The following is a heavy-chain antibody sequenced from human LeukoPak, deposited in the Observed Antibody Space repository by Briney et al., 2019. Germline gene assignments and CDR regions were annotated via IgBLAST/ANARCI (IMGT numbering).Heavy chain of an antibody. CDR1: GGSFSGYY. Sequence: SETLSLTCAVYGGSFSGYYWSWIRQPPGKGLEWIGEINHSGSTNYNPSLKGRVTISVDTSKNQFSLKLSSVTAADTAVYYCARADGDYVDWFDPWDQGTLVTVSS. J-gene: IGHJ5*02. D-gene: IGHD4-17*01. CDR3: ARADGDYVDWFDP. V-gene: IGHV4-34*01. CDR2: INHSGST.